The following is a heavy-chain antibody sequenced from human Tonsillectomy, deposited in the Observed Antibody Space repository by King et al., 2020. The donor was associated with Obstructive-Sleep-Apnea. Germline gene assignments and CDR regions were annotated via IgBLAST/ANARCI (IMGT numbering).Heavy chain of an antibody. CDR3: ARSLGSGSAYPSDYYGMDV. CDR2: ISYDVSNK. J-gene: IGHJ6*02. CDR1: GFTFSSYA. V-gene: IGHV3-30*14. Sequence: VQLVESGGGVVQPGRSLRLYCAASGFTFSSYAVHWVRQAPGNGLEWVALISYDVSNKDYADSGKGRITSSRDNAKKMMYFKLNSLRTDDTAVYYSARSLGSGSAYPSDYYGMDVWGQGTTVTVSS. D-gene: IGHD3-10*01.